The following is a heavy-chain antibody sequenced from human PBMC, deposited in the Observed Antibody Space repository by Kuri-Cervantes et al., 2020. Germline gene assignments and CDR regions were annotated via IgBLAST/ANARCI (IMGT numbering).Heavy chain of an antibody. Sequence: GESLKISCAASGFTFSSYGMHWVRQAPGKGLEWVAVIWYDGSNKYYADSVKGRFTISRDNSKNTLYLQMNSLRAEDTAVYSCAKEFSYGYFSAFDIWGQGTMVTVSS. D-gene: IGHD5-18*01. V-gene: IGHV3-33*06. CDR1: GFTFSSYG. CDR2: IWYDGSNK. CDR3: AKEFSYGYFSAFDI. J-gene: IGHJ3*02.